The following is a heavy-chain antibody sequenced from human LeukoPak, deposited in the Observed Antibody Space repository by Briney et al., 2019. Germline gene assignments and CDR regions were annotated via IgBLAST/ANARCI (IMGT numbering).Heavy chain of an antibody. D-gene: IGHD2/OR15-2a*01. CDR2: VYFGGST. Sequence: PSETLSLTCSVSGGSISNSGHYWGWLRQPPGKGLEWIGSVYFGGSTYYNPSLKRRVTISVDTSKNQFSLRVNSVTAADTAVYYCARSYLVRLPRLFDVWGQGTLVTVSS. V-gene: IGHV4-39*07. CDR3: ARSYLVRLPRLFDV. J-gene: IGHJ4*02. CDR1: GGSISNSGHY.